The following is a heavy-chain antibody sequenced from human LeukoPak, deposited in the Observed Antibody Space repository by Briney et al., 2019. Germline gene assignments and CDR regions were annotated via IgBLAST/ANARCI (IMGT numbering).Heavy chain of an antibody. J-gene: IGHJ6*03. CDR1: GVTYSSSG. D-gene: IGHD2-2*01. CDR2: IIPMIGTP. CDR3: ASHCSSTSCYADYYYMDV. V-gene: IGHV1-69*13. Sequence: GASVKVSCKASGVTYSSSGIIWVRQAPGQGLEWMGGIIPMIGTPNYAQKFQGRVTITADESTSTAYMELSSLRSEDTAVYYCASHCSSTSCYADYYYMDVWGKGTTVTVSS.